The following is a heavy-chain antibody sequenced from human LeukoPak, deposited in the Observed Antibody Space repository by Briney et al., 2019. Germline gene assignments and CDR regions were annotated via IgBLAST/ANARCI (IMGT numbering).Heavy chain of an antibody. V-gene: IGHV3-23*01. CDR3: ARHLYYYDSSSFDI. CDR2: ISNSGGST. Sequence: GGSLRLSCAASGFTFSSYAMNWVRQAPGKGLEWVSGISNSGGSTYYADSVKGRFTISRDNSKNTLYLQTNSLRAEDTAVYYCARHLYYYDSSSFDIWGQGTMVTVSS. J-gene: IGHJ3*02. CDR1: GFTFSSYA. D-gene: IGHD3-22*01.